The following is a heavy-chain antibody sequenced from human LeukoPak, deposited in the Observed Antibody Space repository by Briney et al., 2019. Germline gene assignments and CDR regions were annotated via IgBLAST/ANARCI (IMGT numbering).Heavy chain of an antibody. Sequence: GGSLRLSCAASGFTFSSYSMNWVRQAPGKGLEWVSVIYSGGSTYYADSVKGRFTISRDNSKNTLYLQMNSLRAEDTAVYYCARGPDYWGQGTLVTVSA. CDR1: GFTFSSYS. CDR3: ARGPDY. CDR2: IYSGGST. V-gene: IGHV3-66*01. J-gene: IGHJ4*02.